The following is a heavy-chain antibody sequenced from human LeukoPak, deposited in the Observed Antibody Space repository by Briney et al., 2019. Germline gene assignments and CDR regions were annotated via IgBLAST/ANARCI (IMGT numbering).Heavy chain of an antibody. CDR1: GGSISSYY. J-gene: IGHJ4*02. D-gene: IGHD5-18*01. CDR3: ARSPTAMAYIDY. CDR2: IYYSGST. Sequence: PSEALSLTCTVSGGSISSYYWSWIRQPPGKGLEWIGYIYYSGSTNYNPSLKSRVTISVDTSKNQFSLKLSSVTAADTAVYYCARSPTAMAYIDYWGQGTLVTVSS. V-gene: IGHV4-59*01.